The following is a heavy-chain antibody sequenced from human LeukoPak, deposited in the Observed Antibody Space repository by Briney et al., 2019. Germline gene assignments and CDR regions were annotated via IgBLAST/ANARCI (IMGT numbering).Heavy chain of an antibody. V-gene: IGHV3-7*03. J-gene: IGHJ4*02. D-gene: IGHD5-12*01. CDR2: IKKDGSET. Sequence: PGGSLRLSCEASELTSSTSWMSWVRQVPGKGLEWVANIKKDGSETYYVDSVKGRFTISRDNAKNSLYLQMNSLRAEDTAMYYCARGRYSGTTYYFDYWGQGTLVTVSS. CDR3: ARGRYSGTTYYFDY. CDR1: ELTSSTSW.